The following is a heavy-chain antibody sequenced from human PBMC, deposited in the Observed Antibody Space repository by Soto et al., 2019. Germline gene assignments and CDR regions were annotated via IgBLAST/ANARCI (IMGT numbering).Heavy chain of an antibody. J-gene: IGHJ6*02. CDR3: ARERGYCSGGSCYYYYGMDV. CDR1: GFTVSSNY. V-gene: IGHV3-53*01. D-gene: IGHD2-15*01. CDR2: IYSGGST. Sequence: PGGPLRLSCAASGFTVSSNYMSWVRQAPGKGLEWVSVIYSGGSTYYADSVKGRFTISRDNSKNTLYLQMNSLRAEDTAVYYCARERGYCSGGSCYYYYGMDVWGQGTTVTV.